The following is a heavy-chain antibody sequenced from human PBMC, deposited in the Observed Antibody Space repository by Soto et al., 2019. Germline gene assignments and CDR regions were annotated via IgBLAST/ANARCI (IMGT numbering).Heavy chain of an antibody. Sequence: QVQLVESGGGVVQPGRSLRLSCAASGFTFSSYAMHWVRQAPGKGLEWVAVISYDGSNKYYADSVKGRFTISRDNSKNPLYLQMNILGAEDTAVDYCARDAIVGLRDFDWFLDYWGQGTLVTVSS. V-gene: IGHV3-30-3*01. CDR2: ISYDGSNK. J-gene: IGHJ4*02. CDR1: GFTFSSYA. D-gene: IGHD3-9*01. CDR3: ARDAIVGLRDFDWFLDY.